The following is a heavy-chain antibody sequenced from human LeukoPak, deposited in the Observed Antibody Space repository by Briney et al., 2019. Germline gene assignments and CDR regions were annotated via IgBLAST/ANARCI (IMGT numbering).Heavy chain of an antibody. V-gene: IGHV4-31*03. Sequence: PSETLSLTCTVSGGSISSGGYYWSWIRQHPXXXXXXXXXXXXSGSTYYNPSLKSRVTISVDTSKNQFSLKLSSVTAADTAVYYCASYPMVRGVIMSTTDAFDIWGQGTMVTVSS. CDR2: XXXSGST. CDR1: GGSISSGGYY. J-gene: IGHJ3*02. D-gene: IGHD3-10*01. CDR3: ASYPMVRGVIMSTTDAFDI.